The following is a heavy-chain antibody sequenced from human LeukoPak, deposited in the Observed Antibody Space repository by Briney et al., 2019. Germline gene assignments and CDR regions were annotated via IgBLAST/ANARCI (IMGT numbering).Heavy chain of an antibody. J-gene: IGHJ6*02. CDR3: AREQPYYYGSGSPGLDV. Sequence: GGSLRLSCAASGFTFSSYAMSWVRQAPGKGPEWVSGTSGSGGSTYDADSVKGRFTISRENAKNSLYLQVNSLRAGDTAVYYCAREQPYYYGSGSPGLDVWGQGTTVTVSS. D-gene: IGHD3-10*01. CDR2: TSGSGGST. CDR1: GFTFSSYA. V-gene: IGHV3-23*01.